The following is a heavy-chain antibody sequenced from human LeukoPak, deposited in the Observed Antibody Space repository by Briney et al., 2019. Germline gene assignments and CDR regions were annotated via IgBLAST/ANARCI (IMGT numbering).Heavy chain of an antibody. D-gene: IGHD6-13*01. J-gene: IGHJ4*02. CDR3: ARHLSSSWSTINY. CDR2: IYYSGST. V-gene: IGHV4-59*08. Sequence: PSETLSLTCTVSGGSISSYYWSWIRQPPGKGLEWIGYIYYSGSTNYNPSLKSRVTISVDTSKNQFSLKLSSVTAADTAVYYCARHLSSSWSTINYWGQGTLVTVSS. CDR1: GGSISSYY.